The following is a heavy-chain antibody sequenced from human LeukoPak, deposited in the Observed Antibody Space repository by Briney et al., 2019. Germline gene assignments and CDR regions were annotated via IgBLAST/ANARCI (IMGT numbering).Heavy chain of an antibody. D-gene: IGHD3-16*01. J-gene: IGHJ3*02. V-gene: IGHV3-7*01. CDR2: IKQDGSEK. CDR3: ARRHLDWGNAFDI. CDR1: GFTFSTYW. Sequence: PGGSLRLSCAASGFTFSTYWMSWVRQAPGKGLEWVANIKQDGSEKYYVDSVKGRFTISRDNAKNSLYLQMNSLRAEDTAVYYCARRHLDWGNAFDIWGQGTMVTVSS.